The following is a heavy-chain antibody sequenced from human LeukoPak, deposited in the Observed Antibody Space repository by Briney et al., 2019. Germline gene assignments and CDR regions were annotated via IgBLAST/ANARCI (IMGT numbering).Heavy chain of an antibody. V-gene: IGHV1-46*01. CDR3: ARDAPGGYDSSGYHDY. CDR2: INPSGGST. D-gene: IGHD3-22*01. Sequence: ASVKVSCKASGYTFTGYYMHWVRQAPGQGLEWMGIINPSGGSTSYAQKFQGRVTMTRDMSTSTVYMELSSLRSEDTAVYYCARDAPGGYDSSGYHDYWGQGTLVTVSS. CDR1: GYTFTGYY. J-gene: IGHJ4*02.